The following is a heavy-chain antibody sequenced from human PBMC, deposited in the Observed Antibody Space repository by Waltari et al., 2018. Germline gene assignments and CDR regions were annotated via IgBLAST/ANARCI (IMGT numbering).Heavy chain of an antibody. D-gene: IGHD3-10*01. J-gene: IGHJ5*02. V-gene: IGHV4-34*01. Sequence: QVQLQQWGAGLLKPSETLSLTCAVYGGSFSGYYWSWIRQPPGKGLEWSGEIHHSRSTNYTPDLKSRVTISVDTSKTQFSLKLSSVTAADTAVYYCARGLPIRMVRGVINWFDPWGQGTLVTVSS. CDR1: GGSFSGYY. CDR2: IHHSRST. CDR3: ARGLPIRMVRGVINWFDP.